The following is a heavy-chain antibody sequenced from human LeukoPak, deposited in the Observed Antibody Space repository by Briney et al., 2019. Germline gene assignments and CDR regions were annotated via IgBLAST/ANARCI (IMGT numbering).Heavy chain of an antibody. D-gene: IGHD6-19*01. CDR1: GFSFSNYG. Sequence: PGGSLRLSCAASGFSFSNYGIHWVRQAPGKGLEWVAIIWNDGSNKYYGDPVKGRFTISRDNSKNTAYLQMNSLRAEDTAVYYCARDGGWSDYPTNPDYWGQGTLVTVSS. J-gene: IGHJ4*02. CDR2: IWNDGSNK. CDR3: ARDGGWSDYPTNPDY. V-gene: IGHV3-30*02.